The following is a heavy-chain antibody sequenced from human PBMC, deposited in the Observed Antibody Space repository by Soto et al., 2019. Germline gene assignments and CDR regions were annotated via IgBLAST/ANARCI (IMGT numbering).Heavy chain of an antibody. CDR2: IIPILGIA. Sequence: SVKVSCKASGGTFSSYTISWVRQAPGQGLEWMGRIIPILGIANYAQKFQGRVTITADKSTSTAYMELSSLRSEDTAVYYCVRLQGPHYYPYYMDVWCKGTTVTVSS. V-gene: IGHV1-69*02. CDR3: VRLQGPHYYPYYMDV. CDR1: GGTFSSYT. J-gene: IGHJ6*03.